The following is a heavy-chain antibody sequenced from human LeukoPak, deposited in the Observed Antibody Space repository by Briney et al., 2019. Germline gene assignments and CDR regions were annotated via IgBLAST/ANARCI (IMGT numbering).Heavy chain of an antibody. J-gene: IGHJ3*02. V-gene: IGHV5-51*01. Sequence: GGSLQISCQGSGSSFTSYWIGWVRQLPGKGLERMGIIYPGDSDTRYSPSFQGQVTISADKSISTAYLQWSSLKASDTAMYYCASYGDDYGDYDPFDIWGQGTMVTVSS. D-gene: IGHD4-17*01. CDR2: IYPGDSDT. CDR1: GSSFTSYW. CDR3: ASYGDDYGDYDPFDI.